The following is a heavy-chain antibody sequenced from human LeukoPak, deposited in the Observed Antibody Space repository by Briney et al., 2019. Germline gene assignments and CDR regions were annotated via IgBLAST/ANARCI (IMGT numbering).Heavy chain of an antibody. J-gene: IGHJ4*02. V-gene: IGHV3-7*01. D-gene: IGHD1-14*01. CDR1: LFTFSSHW. Sequence: GGSLRLSCAASLFTFSSHWMNWVRQAAGKGLEWVAHINQDGGEKFYVDSVKDRFTISRDNAKNSLYLQMNSLRAEDTATYYCARDSYRALDYWGQGTLVTVSS. CDR3: ARDSYRALDY. CDR2: INQDGGEK.